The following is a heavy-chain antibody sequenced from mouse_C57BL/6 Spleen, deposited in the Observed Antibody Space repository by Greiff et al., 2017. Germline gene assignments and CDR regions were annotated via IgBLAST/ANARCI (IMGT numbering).Heavy chain of an antibody. Sequence: VQLQQSGAELARPGASVKLSCKASGYTFTSYGISWVKQRTGQGLEWIGEIYPRSGNTYYNEKFKGKATLTADKSSSTAYMELRSLTSEDSAVYFCAGGSSYAYWGQGTLVTVSA. V-gene: IGHV1-81*01. CDR1: GYTFTSYG. CDR3: AGGSSYAY. J-gene: IGHJ3*01. D-gene: IGHD1-1*01. CDR2: IYPRSGNT.